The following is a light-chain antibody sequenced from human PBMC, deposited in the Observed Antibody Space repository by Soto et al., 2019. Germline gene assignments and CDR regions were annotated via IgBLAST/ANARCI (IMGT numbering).Light chain of an antibody. CDR2: DVN. Sequence: QSALAQPASVSGSPGQSITISCAGTSSDVGTYSYVSWYQQHPGKAPKLMIYDVNNRPSGVSNRFSGSKSGNTASLTISGLQAEDEADCYCTSYTTSTTPYVFGGGTKVTVL. V-gene: IGLV2-14*01. J-gene: IGLJ1*01. CDR1: SSDVGTYSY. CDR3: TSYTTSTTPYV.